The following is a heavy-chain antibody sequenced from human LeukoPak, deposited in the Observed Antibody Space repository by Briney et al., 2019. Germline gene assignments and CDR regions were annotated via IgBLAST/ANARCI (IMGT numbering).Heavy chain of an antibody. CDR2: INHSGST. CDR1: GGSFSGYY. D-gene: IGHD1-26*01. CDR3: ARGSVRCSGSYPRLNQVDY. Sequence: PLETLSLTCAVYGGSFSGYYWCWIPQPPGKGLEWIAEINHSGSTNYSPSLKSRVTISVDTSKNQFSLKLSSVTAAETAVYYCARGSVRCSGSYPRLNQVDYCGQGNLVTVSS. V-gene: IGHV4-34*01. J-gene: IGHJ4*02.